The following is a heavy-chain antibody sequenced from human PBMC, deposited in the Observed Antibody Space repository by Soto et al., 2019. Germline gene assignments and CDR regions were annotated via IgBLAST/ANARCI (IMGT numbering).Heavy chain of an antibody. V-gene: IGHV3-30*18. CDR3: AKDLREMATHTPDY. J-gene: IGHJ4*02. Sequence: QVQLVESGGGVVQPGRSLRLSCAASGFTFTSFGIHWVRQAPGKGLEWVAVVSYDGSDENYADSVKGRFSISRDNSKNTVYLQMNSLIGEDTAVYYCAKDLREMATHTPDYWGQGTLVTVSS. CDR2: VSYDGSDE. D-gene: IGHD1-26*01. CDR1: GFTFTSFG.